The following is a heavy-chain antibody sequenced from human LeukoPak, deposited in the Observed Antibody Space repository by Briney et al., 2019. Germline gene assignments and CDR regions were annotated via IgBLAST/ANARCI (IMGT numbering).Heavy chain of an antibody. V-gene: IGHV3-74*01. CDR1: GFTFSDYW. D-gene: IGHD4-17*01. J-gene: IGHJ5*02. CDR3: SRFKVKVTSNP. Sequence: PGGSLRLSCAASGFTFSDYWMSWVRQAPGKGLVWVSRINSGGSSTCYADSVKGRFTISRDNAKNTLYLQMNSLRAEDTAVYYFSRFKVKVTSNPWGQGTLVTVSS. CDR2: INSGGSST.